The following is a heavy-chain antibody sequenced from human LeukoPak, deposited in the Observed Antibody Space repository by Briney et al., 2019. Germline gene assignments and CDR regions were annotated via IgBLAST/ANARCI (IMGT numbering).Heavy chain of an antibody. J-gene: IGHJ4*02. V-gene: IGHV1-18*01. CDR2: ISAYNGNT. CDR1: GYTFTSYG. D-gene: IGHD5-18*01. CDR3: ARAGNTAMEQYDY. Sequence: RASVKVSCKASGYTFTSYGISWVRHAPGQGLEWMGWISAYNGNTNYAQKLQGRATMTADTSTSTAYMELRSLRSDDKAVYYCARAGNTAMEQYDYWGQGTLVTVSS.